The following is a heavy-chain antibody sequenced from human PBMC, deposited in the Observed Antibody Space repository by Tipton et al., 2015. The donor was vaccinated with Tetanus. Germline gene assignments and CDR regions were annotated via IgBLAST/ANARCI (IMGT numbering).Heavy chain of an antibody. CDR2: IYYSGST. CDR1: GGSISSGGYY. J-gene: IGHJ6*02. V-gene: IGHV4-31*03. CDR3: GRQQLPRNYGHAYGMDV. D-gene: IGHD6-13*01. Sequence: LRLSCTVSGGSISSGGYYWSWIRQHPGKGLEWIGYIYYSGSTYYNPSLKSRVTISVDTSKNQFSLRLSSVTAADTAVYYCGRQQLPRNYGHAYGMDVWGQGTTVTVSS.